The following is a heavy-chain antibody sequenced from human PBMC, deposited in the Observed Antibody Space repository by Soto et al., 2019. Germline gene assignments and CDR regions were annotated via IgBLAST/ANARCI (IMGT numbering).Heavy chain of an antibody. D-gene: IGHD5-18*01. CDR2: ISWNSGDI. CDR1: GFTFDDYA. Sequence: EVQLVESGGDLVQPGRSLRLSCAASGFTFDDYAMHWVRLAPGKGLEWVSGISWNSGDIYYADSVKGRFTISRDNAKKSLYLQMNSLRPDDTAMYYCAKDAIHVLLGYTYGAGGMDVWGQGTTVTVSS. CDR3: AKDAIHVLLGYTYGAGGMDV. V-gene: IGHV3-9*01. J-gene: IGHJ6*02.